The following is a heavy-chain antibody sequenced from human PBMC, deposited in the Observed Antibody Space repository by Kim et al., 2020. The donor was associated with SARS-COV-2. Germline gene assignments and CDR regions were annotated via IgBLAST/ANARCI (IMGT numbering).Heavy chain of an antibody. D-gene: IGHD3-10*01. CDR1: GFTFSSYA. CDR2: ISYDGSNK. Sequence: LSLTCAASGFTFSSYAMHWVRQAPGKGLEWVAVISYDGSNKYYADSVKGRFTISRDNSKNTLYLRMNSLRAEDTAVYYCARDPVRGNVWFGAKNDAF. V-gene: IGHV3-30*04. J-gene: IGHJ3*01. CDR3: ARDPVRGNVWFGAKNDAF.